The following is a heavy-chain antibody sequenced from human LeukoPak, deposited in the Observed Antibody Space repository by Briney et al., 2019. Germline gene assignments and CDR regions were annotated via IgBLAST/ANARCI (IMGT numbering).Heavy chain of an antibody. J-gene: IGHJ6*02. CDR1: GFTFSSYA. D-gene: IGHD3-10*01. CDR3: ARDTYYYGSGSYGMDV. V-gene: IGHV3-30-3*01. Sequence: GGSLRLSCAASGFTFSSYAMHWVRQAPGKGLEWVAVISYDGSNKYYADSVKGRFTISRDNSKNTLYLQMNSLRAEDTAVYYCARDTYYYGSGSYGMDVWGQGTTVTVSS. CDR2: ISYDGSNK.